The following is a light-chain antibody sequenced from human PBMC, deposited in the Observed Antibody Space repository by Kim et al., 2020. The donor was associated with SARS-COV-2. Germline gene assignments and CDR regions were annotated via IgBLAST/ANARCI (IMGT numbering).Light chain of an antibody. Sequence: SSELTQDTAVSVALGQTVRITCQGDSLRSYYATWYQQKPGQAPILVIYGKNNRPSGIPDRFSGSSSGNTASLTITETQAGDEAYYYCNSRDSNGNVLFGG. CDR1: SLRSYY. J-gene: IGLJ2*01. CDR3: NSRDSNGNVL. CDR2: GKN. V-gene: IGLV3-19*01.